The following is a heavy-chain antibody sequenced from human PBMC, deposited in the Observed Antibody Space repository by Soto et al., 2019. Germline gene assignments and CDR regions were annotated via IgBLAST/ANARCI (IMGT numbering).Heavy chain of an antibody. Sequence: SETLSLPCTASSGSISVSNVFWGWFRQPPGKGLEWIGNIDYSGTAYFNPSLGTRVTFPVDTSNNQFPLTLYSMPAADPSVYYCARTTGRHLDFWGQGILVTVSS. D-gene: IGHD4-4*01. CDR1: SGSISVSNVF. CDR2: IDYSGTA. J-gene: IGHJ4*02. CDR3: ARTTGRHLDF. V-gene: IGHV4-39*01.